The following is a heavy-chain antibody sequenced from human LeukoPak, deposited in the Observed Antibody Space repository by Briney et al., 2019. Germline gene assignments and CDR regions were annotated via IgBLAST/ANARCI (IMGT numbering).Heavy chain of an antibody. CDR3: ARDIGGYDSKKFDY. CDR1: GFTFSDYY. V-gene: IGHV3-11*05. J-gene: IGHJ4*02. CDR2: ISSSSSYT. Sequence: PGGSLRLSCAASGFTFSDYYMSWIRQAPWKGLEWVSYISSSSSYTNYADSVKGRFTISRDNVKKSVYLQMNSLRAEDTAVYYCARDIGGYDSKKFDYWGQGTLVTVSS. D-gene: IGHD5-12*01.